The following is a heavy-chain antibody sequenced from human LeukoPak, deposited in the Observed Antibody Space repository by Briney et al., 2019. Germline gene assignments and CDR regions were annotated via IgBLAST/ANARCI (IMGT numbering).Heavy chain of an antibody. V-gene: IGHV3-7*01. CDR3: ARPGGYTYGFFDY. J-gene: IGHJ4*02. D-gene: IGHD5-18*01. CDR1: GFTLSSYW. CDR2: INQDTSEK. Sequence: GGALRLSCANSGFTLSSYWMSSGRQAPGKGLEWVAHINQDTSEKYYVDSVKGRFTISRDNAKNSLYLQMNSLRVEDTAVYYCARPGGYTYGFFDYWGQGTLVTVSS.